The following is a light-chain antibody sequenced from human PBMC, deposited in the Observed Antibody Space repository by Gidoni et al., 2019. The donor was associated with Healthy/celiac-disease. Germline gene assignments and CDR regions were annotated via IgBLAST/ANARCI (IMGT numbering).Light chain of an antibody. CDR2: GAS. CDR1: QSVSSN. CDR3: QQYNNCPPVT. Sequence: IVMTQSPATLSVSPGASATLSSRASQSVSSNLPRYQQKPGEPPRLLISGASTRATSSPARFSGSGSGTEFTLTISSMQSEDFAVYYCQQYNNCPPVTFGGGTKVEIK. V-gene: IGKV3-15*01. J-gene: IGKJ4*01.